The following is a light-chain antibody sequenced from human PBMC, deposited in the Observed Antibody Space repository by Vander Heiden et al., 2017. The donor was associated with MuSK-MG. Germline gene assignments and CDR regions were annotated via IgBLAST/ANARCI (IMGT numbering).Light chain of an antibody. CDR3: QQSHSTPWT. J-gene: IGKJ1*01. V-gene: IGKV1-39*01. CDR2: AAS. Sequence: DSQMTQSPSSLSASVGDRVTITCRASQSISNYLNWYQQKPGKAPKLLIHAASSLQSGFPSRFSGSGSGTDFTLTISTLQPEDFATYYCQQSHSTPWTFGQGTKVEIK. CDR1: QSISNY.